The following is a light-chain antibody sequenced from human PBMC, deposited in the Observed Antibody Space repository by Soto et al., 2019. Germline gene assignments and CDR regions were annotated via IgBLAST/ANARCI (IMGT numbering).Light chain of an antibody. Sequence: ETVMTQSPATLSVSPGEGATLSCRATENINQSLAWYQQKPGQAPRLLIHGASYRATGIPDRFSGRGSGTEFTLAISRLQSEDFAVYYCQQYNTWPLTFGGGTKVEIK. V-gene: IGKV3-15*01. CDR1: ENINQS. J-gene: IGKJ4*01. CDR2: GAS. CDR3: QQYNTWPLT.